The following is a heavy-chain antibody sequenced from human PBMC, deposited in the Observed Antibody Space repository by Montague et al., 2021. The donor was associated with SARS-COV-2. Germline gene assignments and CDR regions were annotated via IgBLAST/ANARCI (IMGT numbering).Heavy chain of an antibody. J-gene: IGHJ4*02. Sequence: SETLSLTCAVYGGSFSGYYWSWIRQPPGKGLEWIGEINHSGSTNYNPSLKSRVTISVDTSKNQFSLKLSSVTAADTAVYYCARAYCSSTSCYPIDYWGQGTLVTVSS. CDR1: GGSFSGYY. CDR3: ARAYCSSTSCYPIDY. D-gene: IGHD2-2*01. CDR2: INHSGST. V-gene: IGHV4-34*01.